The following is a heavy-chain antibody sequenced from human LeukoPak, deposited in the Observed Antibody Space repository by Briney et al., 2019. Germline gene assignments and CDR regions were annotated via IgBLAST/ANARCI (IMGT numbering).Heavy chain of an antibody. Sequence: SETLSLTCTVSGGSISSYYWSWIRQPPGKGLEWIGYIYYSGSTNYNPSLKSRVTISVDTSKNQFSLKLSSVTAADTAVYYCARHNGFDRGYYYYMDVWGKGTTVTVSS. V-gene: IGHV4-59*08. CDR2: IYYSGST. CDR3: ARHNGFDRGYYYYMDV. CDR1: GGSISSYY. J-gene: IGHJ6*03. D-gene: IGHD3-9*01.